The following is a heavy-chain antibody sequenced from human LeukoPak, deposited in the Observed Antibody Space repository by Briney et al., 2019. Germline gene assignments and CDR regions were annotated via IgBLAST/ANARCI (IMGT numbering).Heavy chain of an antibody. D-gene: IGHD3-10*01. J-gene: IGHJ6*03. V-gene: IGHV1-2*02. CDR1: GYTFTGYY. CDR2: INPNSGGT. Sequence: ASVKVSCKASGYTFTGYYMHWVRQAPGQGLEWMGWINPNSGGTNYAQKFQGRVTMTRDTSISTAYMELSRLRSDDTAVYYCARDARPYYYGSGSFDYYYHMDVWGKGTTVTVSS. CDR3: ARDARPYYYGSGSFDYYYHMDV.